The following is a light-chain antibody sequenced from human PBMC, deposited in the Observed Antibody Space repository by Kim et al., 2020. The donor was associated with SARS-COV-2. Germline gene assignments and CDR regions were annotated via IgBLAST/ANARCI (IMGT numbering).Light chain of an antibody. J-gene: IGLJ3*02. Sequence: QAVVTQEPSFSVSPGGTVTLTCGLSSGSVSTSYYPGWYQQTPGQAPRTLIYSTSTRSSGVPDRFSGSILGNKAVLTITGAQADDESDYYCVLYMGGGIWVFGGGTQLTVL. CDR1: SGSVSTSYY. CDR2: STS. CDR3: VLYMGGGIWV. V-gene: IGLV8-61*01.